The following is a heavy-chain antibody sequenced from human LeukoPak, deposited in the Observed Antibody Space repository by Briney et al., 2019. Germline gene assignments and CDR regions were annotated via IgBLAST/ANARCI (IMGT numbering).Heavy chain of an antibody. CDR3: ARHRDMVRGRSPGYFDY. J-gene: IGHJ4*02. D-gene: IGHD3-10*01. Sequence: SETLSLTCAVYGGPFSGYYWSWIRQPPGKGLEWIGEINHSGSTNYNPSLKSRVTISVDTSKNQFSLKLSSVTAADTAVYYCARHRDMVRGRSPGYFDYWGQGTLVTVSS. V-gene: IGHV4-34*01. CDR2: INHSGST. CDR1: GGPFSGYY.